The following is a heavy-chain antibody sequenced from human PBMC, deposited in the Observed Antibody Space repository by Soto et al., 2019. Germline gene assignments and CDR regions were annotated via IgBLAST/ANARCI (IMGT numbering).Heavy chain of an antibody. CDR3: ARDFVSVLSPDTHWEAFEI. D-gene: IGHD1-26*01. J-gene: IGHJ3*02. Sequence: QVQLQQSGPGLVKPSGTLSLTCVVSGGSISSGTSWWNWVRQSPGKGLEWIGEIYPSGSTNYNPSRKSRLSMSVDKSKNQVSLNLGSVTAADTAVYYCARDFVSVLSPDTHWEAFEIWGQGTAVTVSS. CDR2: IYPSGST. V-gene: IGHV4-4*02. CDR1: GGSISSGTSW.